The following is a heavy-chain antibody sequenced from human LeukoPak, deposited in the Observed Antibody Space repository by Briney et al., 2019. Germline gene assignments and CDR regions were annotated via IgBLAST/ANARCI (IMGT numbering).Heavy chain of an antibody. CDR3: ARDLENDYGDY. CDR2: IYYSGST. J-gene: IGHJ4*02. Sequence: SETLSLTFTVSGGSISSSSYYWGWIRQPPGKGLEWIGSIYYSGSTYYNPSLKSRVTISVDTSKNQFSLKLSSVTAADTAVYYCARDLENDYGDYWGQGTLVTVSS. D-gene: IGHD3-3*01. V-gene: IGHV4-39*07. CDR1: GGSISSSSYY.